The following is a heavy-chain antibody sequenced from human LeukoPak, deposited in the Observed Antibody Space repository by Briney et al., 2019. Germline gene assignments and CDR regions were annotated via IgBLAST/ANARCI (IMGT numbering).Heavy chain of an antibody. Sequence: ASVKVSCKASGYTFTDYLTHWVRQAPGQGLEYTGLINANSGGTTYAQNFQGRVKMTRDTSINTVSMELSRLRSDDTAVYYCGRDLATSATWELDYWGQGTLVTVSS. CDR3: GRDLATSATWELDY. J-gene: IGHJ4*02. CDR2: INANSGGT. V-gene: IGHV1-2*02. D-gene: IGHD6-25*01. CDR1: GYTFTDYL.